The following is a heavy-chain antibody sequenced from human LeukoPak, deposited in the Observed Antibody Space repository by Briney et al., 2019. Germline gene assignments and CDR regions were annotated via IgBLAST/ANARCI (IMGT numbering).Heavy chain of an antibody. CDR1: GFRSSKYG. V-gene: IGHV3-30*02. Sequence: GGSLRLSCTMSGFRSSKYGLYWVRQAPDKGLEWVAFTLPDKDDKYYSDSVRGRFTISRDNPKNTLYLQMNSLSVEDTDLNFCAKGVSEWGNLGNWGEGTLVTVSS. CDR3: AKGVSEWGNLGN. J-gene: IGHJ4*01. D-gene: IGHD7-27*01. CDR2: TLPDKDDK.